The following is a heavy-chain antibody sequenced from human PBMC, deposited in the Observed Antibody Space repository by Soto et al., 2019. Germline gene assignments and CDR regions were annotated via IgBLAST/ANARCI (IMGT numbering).Heavy chain of an antibody. CDR2: ISAYNGNT. D-gene: IGHD3-3*01. CDR1: GYTFTSYC. J-gene: IGHJ6*02. CDR3: ARDQEWLLIDYYYYGMDV. Sequence: ASVKVSCKASGYTFTSYCISWVRQAPGQGLEWMGWISAYNGNTNYAQKLQGRVTMTTDTSTSTAYMELRSLRSDDTAVYYCARDQEWLLIDYYYYGMDVWGQGTTVTVSS. V-gene: IGHV1-18*01.